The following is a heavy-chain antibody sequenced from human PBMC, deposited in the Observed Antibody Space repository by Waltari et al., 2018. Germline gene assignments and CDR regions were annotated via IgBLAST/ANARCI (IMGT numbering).Heavy chain of an antibody. D-gene: IGHD1-1*01. V-gene: IGHV3-30*02. CDR1: GVPFTSYA. CDR2: IRHDASNK. Sequence: QVQVVESGGGVVRPGGSLRLSCAASGVPFTSYAMHWAGQAPGKGLEWIAFIRHDASNKFYVDSVKGRFTISRDVSSHTLYLQMDRLRSEDTAVYFCQFVHWNGDFDFWGQGTLVTVSS. CDR3: QFVHWNGDFDF. J-gene: IGHJ4*02.